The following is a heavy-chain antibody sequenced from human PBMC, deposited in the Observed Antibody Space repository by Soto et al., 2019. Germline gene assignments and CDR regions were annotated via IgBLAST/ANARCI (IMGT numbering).Heavy chain of an antibody. Sequence: ASVKVSCKASGYTFTSYYMHWVRQAPGQGLEWMGIINPSGGSTSYAQKFQGRVTMTRDTSTSTVYMELSSLRSEDTAVYYCAPHVSCSGGSCQSDAFAIRGQGTMVTVSS. V-gene: IGHV1-46*01. CDR3: APHVSCSGGSCQSDAFAI. CDR1: GYTFTSYY. D-gene: IGHD2-15*01. J-gene: IGHJ3*02. CDR2: INPSGGST.